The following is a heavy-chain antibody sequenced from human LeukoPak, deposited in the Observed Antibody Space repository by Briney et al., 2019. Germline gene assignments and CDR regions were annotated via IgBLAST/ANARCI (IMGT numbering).Heavy chain of an antibody. V-gene: IGHV3-23*01. D-gene: IGHD6-13*01. Sequence: PGGSLRLSCAASGFTVSSNYMSWVRQAPGKGLEWVSLINGGGDTTYYADSVKGRFTISRDNSRNTVYLQMNSLRVEDTAVYYCARGDMSSWYAYWGQGTLVTVSS. CDR3: ARGDMSSWYAY. CDR2: INGGGDTT. CDR1: GFTVSSNY. J-gene: IGHJ4*02.